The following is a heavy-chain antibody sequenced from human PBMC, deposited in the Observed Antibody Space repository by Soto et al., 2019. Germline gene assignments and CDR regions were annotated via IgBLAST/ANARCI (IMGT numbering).Heavy chain of an antibody. CDR3: ASSHAGAHITAAVH. CDR2: IYHSGST. V-gene: IGHV4-28*01. Sequence: PSETLSLTCAVSGYSISSSNWWGWIRQPPGKGLEWIGYIYHSGSTYYNPSLKSRVTISVDRSKNQFSLKLSSVTAADTAVYYCASSHAGAHITAAVHWGQGTLVTAPQ. J-gene: IGHJ4*02. D-gene: IGHD6-13*01. CDR1: GYSISSSNW.